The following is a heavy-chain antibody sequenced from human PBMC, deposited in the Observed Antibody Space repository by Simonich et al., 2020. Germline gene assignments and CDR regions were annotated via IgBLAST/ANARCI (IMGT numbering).Heavy chain of an antibody. CDR3: ARHAGFAFDI. D-gene: IGHD6-13*01. J-gene: IGHJ3*02. Sequence: QLQLQESGPGLVKPSATLSLTCTVSGGSISSSSYYWGWIRQPPGKGLEWIGSIYYSGSTDYHPSLKSRVTISVDTSKSKFSLKRSSVTAADTAVYYCARHAGFAFDIWGQGTMVTVSS. CDR1: GGSISSSSYY. CDR2: IYYSGST. V-gene: IGHV4-39*01.